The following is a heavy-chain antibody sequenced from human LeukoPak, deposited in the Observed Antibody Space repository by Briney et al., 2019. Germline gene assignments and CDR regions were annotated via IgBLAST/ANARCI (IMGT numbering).Heavy chain of an antibody. CDR2: INPNSGGT. CDR3: ARWFTITSGDYDILTSSYHRGMDV. V-gene: IGHV1-2*02. Sequence: ASVKVSCKASGYTFTDYYIHWVRQAPGQGLEWMGWINPNSGGTNYAQKFQGRVTMTRDMSISTAYMELSRLTSDDTAVYYCARWFTITSGDYDILTSSYHRGMDVRGQGTTVTVSS. CDR1: GYTFTDYY. J-gene: IGHJ6*02. D-gene: IGHD3-9*01.